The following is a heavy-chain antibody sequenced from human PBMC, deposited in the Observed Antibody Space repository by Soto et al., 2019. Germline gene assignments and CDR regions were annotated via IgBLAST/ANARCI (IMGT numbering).Heavy chain of an antibody. CDR3: AKLGFVTVSYYGLDV. J-gene: IGHJ6*02. Sequence: GGSLRLSCVASGFTFSSYAMSWVRQAPGKGLEWVSAISGSGGVTYYPDSVKGRFTISRDNSRNTLYLQTNSLRAEDTAVYFCAKLGFVTVSYYGLDVWGQGTTVTVYS. D-gene: IGHD2-8*01. CDR1: GFTFSSYA. CDR2: ISGSGGVT. V-gene: IGHV3-23*01.